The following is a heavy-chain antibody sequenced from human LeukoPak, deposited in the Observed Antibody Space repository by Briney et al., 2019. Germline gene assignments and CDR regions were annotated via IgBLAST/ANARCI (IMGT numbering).Heavy chain of an antibody. Sequence: GASVKVSCKASGYTFANYGINWVRQAPGQGLGWMGWISLDSGNTGYAQRVQGRVTLTTDTTTSTAYMELRSLRSDDTAVYFCARVTYLRPYQLDYWGQGTLVSISS. CDR1: GYTFANYG. D-gene: IGHD2-2*01. CDR3: ARVTYLRPYQLDY. CDR2: ISLDSGNT. V-gene: IGHV1-18*01. J-gene: IGHJ4*02.